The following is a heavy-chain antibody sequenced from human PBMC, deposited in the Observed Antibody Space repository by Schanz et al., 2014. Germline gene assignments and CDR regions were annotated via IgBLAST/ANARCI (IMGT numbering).Heavy chain of an antibody. D-gene: IGHD6-6*01. CDR3: ARDQSAYTSSTGVRYFDY. CDR1: GGTFSSYT. Sequence: QVQLVQSGAEVKKPGSSVKLSCKASGGTFSSYTISWVRQAPGQGLEWMGWISPYNGNTNYAQKLQGRVTMTADSSTNSTYMDLRSLRSDDAAVYYCARDQSAYTSSTGVRYFDYWGQGSLXTVSS. J-gene: IGHJ4*02. CDR2: ISPYNGNT. V-gene: IGHV1-18*01.